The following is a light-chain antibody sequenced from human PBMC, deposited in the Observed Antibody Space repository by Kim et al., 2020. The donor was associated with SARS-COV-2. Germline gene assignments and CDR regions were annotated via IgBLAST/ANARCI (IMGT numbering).Light chain of an antibody. CDR1: NIGSKS. V-gene: IGLV3-21*04. CDR3: QVWDSSSVLVV. Sequence: SYELTQPPSVSVAPGKTARITCGGNNIGSKSVHWYQQKPGQAPVLVIYYDSDRPSGIPERFSGSNSGNTATLTISRVEAGDEADYYCQVWDSSSVLVVFG. J-gene: IGLJ2*01. CDR2: YDS.